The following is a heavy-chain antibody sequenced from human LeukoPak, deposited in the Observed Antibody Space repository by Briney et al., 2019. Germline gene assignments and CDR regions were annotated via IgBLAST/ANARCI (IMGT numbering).Heavy chain of an antibody. CDR3: ARGYSSSSDDNWFDP. J-gene: IGHJ5*02. V-gene: IGHV4-39*07. CDR1: GGSISSSSYY. D-gene: IGHD6-6*01. CDR2: IYYSGST. Sequence: SETLSLTCTVSGGSISSSSYYWGWIRQPPGKGLEWIGSIYYSGSTYYNPSLKSRVTISVDTSKSQFSLKLSSVTAADTAVYYCARGYSSSSDDNWFDPWGQGTLVTVSS.